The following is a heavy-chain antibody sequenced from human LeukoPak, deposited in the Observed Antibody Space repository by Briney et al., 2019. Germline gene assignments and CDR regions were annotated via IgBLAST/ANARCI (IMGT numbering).Heavy chain of an antibody. J-gene: IGHJ4*02. D-gene: IGHD2-15*01. CDR1: GYTFTSYG. CDR3: AAIRYCSGGSCSEL. V-gene: IGHV1-18*01. Sequence: GASVKVSCKASGYTFTSYGISWVRQAPGQGLEWMGLISAYNGNTNYAQKLQGRVTMTTDTSTSTAYMELRSLRSDDTAVYYCAAIRYCSGGSCSELWGQGTLVTVSS. CDR2: ISAYNGNT.